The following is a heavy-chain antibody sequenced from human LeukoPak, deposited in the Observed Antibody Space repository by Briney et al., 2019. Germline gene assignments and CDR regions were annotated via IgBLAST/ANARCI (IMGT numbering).Heavy chain of an antibody. D-gene: IGHD6-19*01. V-gene: IGHV4-4*07. CDR1: GGSISSYC. CDR3: ARGGYSSGWYPTYYFDY. CDR2: IYTSGST. Sequence: SETLSLTCTVSGGSISSYCWSWIRQPAGKGLEWIGRIYTSGSTNYNPSLKSRVTMSVDTSKNQFSLKLSSVTAADTAVYYCARGGYSSGWYPTYYFDYWGQGTLVTVSS. J-gene: IGHJ4*02.